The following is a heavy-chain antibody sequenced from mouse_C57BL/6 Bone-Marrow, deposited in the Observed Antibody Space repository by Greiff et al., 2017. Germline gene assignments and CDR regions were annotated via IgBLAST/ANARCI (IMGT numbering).Heavy chain of an antibody. V-gene: IGHV1-82*01. CDR2: IYPGDGDT. CDR3: ARGGYDAWFAY. Sequence: VQRVESGPELVKPGASVKISCKASGYAFSSSWMNWVKQRPGKGLEWIGRIYPGDGDTTYNGKFKGKDTLTADKSSSTAYMQLSSLTSEDSAVYFCARGGYDAWFAYWGQGTLVTVSA. D-gene: IGHD2-2*01. CDR1: GYAFSSSW. J-gene: IGHJ3*01.